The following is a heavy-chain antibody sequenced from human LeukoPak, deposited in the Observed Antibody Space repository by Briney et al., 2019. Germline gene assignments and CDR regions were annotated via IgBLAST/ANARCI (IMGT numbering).Heavy chain of an antibody. J-gene: IGHJ5*02. D-gene: IGHD3-22*01. CDR2: IWYDGSSK. CDR3: ARSDDYYDSSGYSNWFDP. V-gene: IGHV3-33*01. Sequence: GRSLRLSCAASGFTFSSYGMHWVRQAPGKGLEWVAVIWYDGSSKYYADSVKGRFTISRDNSKNTLYLQMNSLRAEDTAVYYSARSDDYYDSSGYSNWFDPWGQGTLVTASS. CDR1: GFTFSSYG.